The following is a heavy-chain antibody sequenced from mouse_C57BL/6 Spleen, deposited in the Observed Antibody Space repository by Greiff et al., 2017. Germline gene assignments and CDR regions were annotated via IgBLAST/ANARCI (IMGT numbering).Heavy chain of an antibody. CDR2: IDPSDSAT. D-gene: IGHD2-4*01. Sequence: VKLQQPGAELVRPGSSVKLSCKASGYTFTSYWLHWVKQRPIQGLEWIGNIDPSDSATHYNHKFKDKATLTVDKSSSTAYMQLSSLTSEDSAVYYCARYYEYIYAMYYWGQVTSVTVSS. CDR1: GYTFTSYW. V-gene: IGHV1-52*01. J-gene: IGHJ4*01. CDR3: ARYYEYIYAMYY.